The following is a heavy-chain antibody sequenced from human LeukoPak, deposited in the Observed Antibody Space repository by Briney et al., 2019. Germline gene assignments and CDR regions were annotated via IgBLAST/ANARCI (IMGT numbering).Heavy chain of an antibody. Sequence: SETLSLTCTVSGFXISSHYCSWIRQTPGKGLEWIGQINYSGSTYYNPSLKTRVTLSIDTSKNQFSLKVSSVTAADTAVYYCARDIEAVGATLYFDYWGRGTLVTVSS. V-gene: IGHV4-59*11. J-gene: IGHJ4*02. CDR1: GFXISSHY. CDR2: INYSGST. D-gene: IGHD1-26*01. CDR3: ARDIEAVGATLYFDY.